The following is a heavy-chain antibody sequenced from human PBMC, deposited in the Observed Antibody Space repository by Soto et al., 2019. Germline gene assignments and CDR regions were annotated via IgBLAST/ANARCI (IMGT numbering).Heavy chain of an antibody. J-gene: IGHJ4*02. CDR1: GFTFSSYG. CDR2: ISYDGSNK. CDR3: AKLYDFWSGYPPQLNFDY. Sequence: GGSLILSCAASGFTFSSYGMHWVRQAPGKGLEWVAVISYDGSNKYYADSVKGRFTISRDNSKNTLYLQMNSLRAEDTAVYYCAKLYDFWSGYPPQLNFDYWGQGTLVTVSS. V-gene: IGHV3-30*18. D-gene: IGHD3-3*01.